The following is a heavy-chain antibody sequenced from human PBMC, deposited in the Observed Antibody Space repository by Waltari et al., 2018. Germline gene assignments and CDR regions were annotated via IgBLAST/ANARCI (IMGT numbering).Heavy chain of an antibody. Sequence: QLQESGPGLVTPSGTLSLTCAVSGDSMSTTDCWSWVRQPPGKGLEWIGPVRGDGRTNYNPSVASRVTISLDTSTDQFSLKVTSATAADTAIYYCARDRGRGLYLDSWGQGMLVTVSS. CDR2: VRGDGRT. CDR3: ARDRGRGLYLDS. J-gene: IGHJ4*02. V-gene: IGHV4-4*02. CDR1: GDSMSTTDC. D-gene: IGHD2-15*01.